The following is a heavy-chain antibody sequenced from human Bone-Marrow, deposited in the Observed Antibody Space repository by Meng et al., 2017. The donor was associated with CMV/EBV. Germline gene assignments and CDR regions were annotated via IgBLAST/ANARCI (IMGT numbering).Heavy chain of an antibody. CDR1: GFTFSSYA. V-gene: IGHV3-30*04. CDR2: ISYDGSNK. Sequence: GESLKISCAASGFTFSSYAMHWVRQAPGKGLEWVAVISYDGSNKYYADSVKGRFTISRDNSKNTLYLQMNSLRAEDTAVYYCARVTLVGDSSSSLGGFDYWGQGTLVTVYS. J-gene: IGHJ4*02. CDR3: ARVTLVGDSSSSLGGFDY. D-gene: IGHD6-6*01.